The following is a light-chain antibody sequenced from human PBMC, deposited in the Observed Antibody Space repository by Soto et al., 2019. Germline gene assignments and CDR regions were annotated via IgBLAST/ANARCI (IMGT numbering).Light chain of an antibody. CDR3: QQFWT. CDR2: GAS. V-gene: IGKV3-20*01. CDR1: QSVSSSY. J-gene: IGKJ1*01. Sequence: EIVLTQAPGTLSLSPGESATLSCRASQSVSSSYLAWCQQKPGQAPRLLIYGASSRATGIPDRFSGSGSGTDFTLTISRLEPEDFAVYYWQQFWTFGQGTKVDIK.